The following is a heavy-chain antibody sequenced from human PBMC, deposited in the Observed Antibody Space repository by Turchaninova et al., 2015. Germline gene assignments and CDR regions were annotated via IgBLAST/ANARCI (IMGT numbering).Heavy chain of an antibody. D-gene: IGHD3-16*01. CDR3: ARVDYDHIWGSSIDS. CDR1: GGSISSSTYS. J-gene: IGHJ4*02. V-gene: IGHV4-39*01. CDR2: IYFNGRT. Sequence: QLQLQESGPGLVKPSATLSLPSTVSGGSISSSTYSWGWICQPQGKGLEWIGSIYFNGRTYYNPALKSRVTIPMDTSKNQFSLRLNSVTAADTAVYYCARVDYDHIWGSSIDSWGQGTLVTVSS.